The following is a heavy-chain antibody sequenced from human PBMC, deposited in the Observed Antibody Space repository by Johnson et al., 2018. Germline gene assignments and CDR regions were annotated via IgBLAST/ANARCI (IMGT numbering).Heavy chain of an antibody. CDR2: ISGSGGST. CDR1: GFTFSSYA. V-gene: IGHV3-23*01. Sequence: VQLQESGGGLVQPGGSLRLSCAASGFTFSSYAMSWVRQAPGKGLEWVSAISGSGGSTYYADSVKGRFTISRNNSKNTLYLQRNSLRAEDTAVYYCAKCYGDYVYYYYGMDGWGQGTTVTVSS. J-gene: IGHJ6*02. CDR3: AKCYGDYVYYYYGMDG. D-gene: IGHD4-17*01.